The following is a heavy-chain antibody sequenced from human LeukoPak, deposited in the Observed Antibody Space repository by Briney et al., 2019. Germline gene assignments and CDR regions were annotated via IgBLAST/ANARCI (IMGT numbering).Heavy chain of an antibody. D-gene: IGHD1-20*01. CDR1: GYTFTSYD. CDR3: ARGTRITGTPDAY. Sequence: GASVKVSCKASGYTFTSYDINWVRQATGQGLEWMGWMSPNSGNTGYAQKFQGRVTITRNTSISTAYMELSSLRSEDTAVYYCARGTRITGTPDAYWGQGTLVTVSS. J-gene: IGHJ4*02. CDR2: MSPNSGNT. V-gene: IGHV1-8*03.